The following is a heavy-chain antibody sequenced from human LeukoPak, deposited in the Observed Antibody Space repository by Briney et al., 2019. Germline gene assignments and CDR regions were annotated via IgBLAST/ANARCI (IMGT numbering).Heavy chain of an antibody. CDR2: IKQDGSEK. D-gene: IGHD1-20*01. CDR3: ARRYNWKAFDL. V-gene: IGHV3-7*03. Sequence: GGSLRLSCAASGLTFSSYWMTWVRQAPGKGPEWVANIKQDGSEKYYVDSVKGRFTISRDNAKNSLYLQMNSLRAEDTAIYYCARRYNWKAFDLWGRGTLVTVSS. J-gene: IGHJ2*01. CDR1: GLTFSSYW.